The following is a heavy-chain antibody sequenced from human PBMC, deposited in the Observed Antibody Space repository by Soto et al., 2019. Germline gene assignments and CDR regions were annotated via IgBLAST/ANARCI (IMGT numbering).Heavy chain of an antibody. CDR3: ASLKDIVATITPYYFDY. CDR1: GGSISSSSYY. Sequence: LETLSVTGTVSGGSISSSSYYWGWIRQPPGKGLEWIGSIYYSGSTYYNPSLKSRVTISVDTSKNQFSLKLSSVTAADTAVYYCASLKDIVATITPYYFDYWGQGTLVTVSS. D-gene: IGHD5-12*01. CDR2: IYYSGST. J-gene: IGHJ4*02. V-gene: IGHV4-39*01.